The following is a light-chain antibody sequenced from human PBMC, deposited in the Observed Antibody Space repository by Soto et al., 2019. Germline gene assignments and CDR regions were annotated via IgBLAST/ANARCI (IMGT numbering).Light chain of an antibody. Sequence: IQMTQSPSSLSASVGERVSITCRASQRIGSWLAWYQQKPGKAPKLLIYDASNLETGVPSRFSGSGSGTDFTFTISSLQPEDIATYYCQQYAESPLTFGPGTKVDIK. CDR2: DAS. CDR1: QRIGSW. J-gene: IGKJ3*01. V-gene: IGKV1-33*01. CDR3: QQYAESPLT.